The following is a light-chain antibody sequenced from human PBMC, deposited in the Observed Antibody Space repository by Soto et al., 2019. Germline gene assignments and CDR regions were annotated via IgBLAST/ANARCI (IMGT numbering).Light chain of an antibody. CDR1: SSDVGGYNN. V-gene: IGLV2-14*01. CDR3: SSYTSLSTVV. J-gene: IGLJ1*01. Sequence: QSVLTQPASVSGSPGQSITISCTGTSSDVGGYNNVSWYQQYPGKAPKVMIYEVSNRPSGVSDRFSGSKSGNTASLTISGLQSEDETDYYCSSYTSLSTVVFGTGTKLTVL. CDR2: EVS.